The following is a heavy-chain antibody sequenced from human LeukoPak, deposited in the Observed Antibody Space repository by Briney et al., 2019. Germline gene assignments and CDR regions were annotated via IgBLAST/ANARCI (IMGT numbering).Heavy chain of an antibody. D-gene: IGHD2-2*02. CDR1: GGSISSYY. CDR2: IYYSGST. J-gene: IGHJ3*02. V-gene: IGHV4-59*01. CDR3: ARGNGLGYCSSTSCYTSDAFDI. Sequence: PSETLSLTCTVSGGSISSYYWSWIRQPPGKGLEWIGYIYYSGSTNYNPSLKSRVTISVDTSKNQFSLKLSSVTAADTAVYYCARGNGLGYCSSTSCYTSDAFDIWGQGTMVTVSS.